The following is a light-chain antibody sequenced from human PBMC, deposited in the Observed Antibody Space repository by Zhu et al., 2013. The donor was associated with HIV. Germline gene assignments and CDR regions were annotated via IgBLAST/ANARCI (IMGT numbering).Light chain of an antibody. Sequence: EIVLTQSPATLSLSPGEGATLSCRASQSLSSSYLAWYQQNPGQAPRLLIYDAYTRATDTPTRFSGSGSGADFTLTINRLQPEDFAIYYCQQYEDSPITFGQGTRLEMK. J-gene: IGKJ5*01. CDR2: DAY. CDR3: QQYEDSPIT. CDR1: QSLSSSY. V-gene: IGKV3D-7*01.